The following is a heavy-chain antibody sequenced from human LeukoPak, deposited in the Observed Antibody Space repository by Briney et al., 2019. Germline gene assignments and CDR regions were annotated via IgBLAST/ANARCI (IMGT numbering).Heavy chain of an antibody. CDR1: GFSLTTNEVA. J-gene: IGHJ4*02. D-gene: IGHD5-24*01. Sequence: SGPTLVKPTQTLTLTCTFSGFSLTTNEVAVGWIRQPPGKAPEWLALIYWDDEKRYRPSLKDRLTITKDTSKNQVVLTMTNMDPVDTGTYYCAHTRWTRGYFDYWGQGTLVTVSS. CDR3: AHTRWTRGYFDY. V-gene: IGHV2-5*02. CDR2: IYWDDEK.